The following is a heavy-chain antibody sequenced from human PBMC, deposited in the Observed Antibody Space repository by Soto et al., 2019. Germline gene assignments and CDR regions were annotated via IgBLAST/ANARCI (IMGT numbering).Heavy chain of an antibody. Sequence: ASVKVSFKVCGYTLTELSMHWVRQAPGKGLEWMGGFDPEDGETIYAQKFQGRVTMTEDTSTDTAYMELSSLRSEDTAVYYCATDPRLEPLPWGQGTLVTVSS. CDR2: FDPEDGET. J-gene: IGHJ5*02. CDR1: GYTLTELS. D-gene: IGHD1-1*01. V-gene: IGHV1-24*01. CDR3: ATDPRLEPLP.